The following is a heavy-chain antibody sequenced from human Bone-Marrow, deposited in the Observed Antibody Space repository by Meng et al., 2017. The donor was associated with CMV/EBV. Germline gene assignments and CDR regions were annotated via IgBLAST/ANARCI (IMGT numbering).Heavy chain of an antibody. V-gene: IGHV3-21*01. CDR1: GFTFSSYS. Sequence: GGSLRLSCAASGFTFSSYSMNWVRQAPGKRLEWVSSISSSSSYIYYADSVKGRFTISRDNSKNTLYLQMNRLRAEDTAVYYCARGPRLGIAAPLYYFDYLGQGRLVTVSS. D-gene: IGHD6-6*01. CDR2: ISSSSSYI. J-gene: IGHJ4*02. CDR3: ARGPRLGIAAPLYYFDY.